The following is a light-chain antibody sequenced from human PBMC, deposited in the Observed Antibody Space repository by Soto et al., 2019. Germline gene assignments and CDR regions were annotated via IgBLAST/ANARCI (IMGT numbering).Light chain of an antibody. Sequence: DIHMTQSPYSLSAAVGDRVTIACRASQNINTYLNWYQQKPGKAPKLLIFDAASLQNGVPSRFSGGGSRTDFTLTITSLQPEDFATYYCQQSYSTPPGTFGQGTKVDIK. V-gene: IGKV1-39*01. CDR2: DAA. CDR1: QNINTY. CDR3: QQSYSTPPGT. J-gene: IGKJ1*01.